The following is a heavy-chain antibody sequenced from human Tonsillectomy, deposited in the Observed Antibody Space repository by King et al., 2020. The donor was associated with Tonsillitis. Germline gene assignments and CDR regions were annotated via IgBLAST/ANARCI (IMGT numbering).Heavy chain of an antibody. Sequence: VQLVESGGDLVQPGGSLRLSCAASGFTFSFYWMSWVRQAPGKGLEWVANIKEDGSEEYYVDSVRGRFTISRENAKNSLYLQMNSLGAEDTAVYYCARDIEQGGSYYAFDIWGQGTMVTVSS. V-gene: IGHV3-7*01. D-gene: IGHD1-26*01. J-gene: IGHJ3*02. CDR2: IKEDGSEE. CDR1: GFTFSFYW. CDR3: ARDIEQGGSYYAFDI.